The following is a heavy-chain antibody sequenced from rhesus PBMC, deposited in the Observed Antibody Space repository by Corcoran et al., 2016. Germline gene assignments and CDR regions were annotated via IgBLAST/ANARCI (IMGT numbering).Heavy chain of an antibody. CDR1: GYSITRGYY. V-gene: IGHV4-122*02. CDR3: ARDLSAKDV. CDR2: ITYRGRT. J-gene: IGHJ5-2*02. Sequence: QVQLQESGPGLLKPSETLSLPCAVSGYSITRGYYWSCIRQPPGKGLEWIGYITYRGRTSYNPSLKSRVTISRDTSKNQFSLKLSSVTAADTAVYYCARDLSAKDVWGRGVLVTVSS. D-gene: IGHD4-29*01.